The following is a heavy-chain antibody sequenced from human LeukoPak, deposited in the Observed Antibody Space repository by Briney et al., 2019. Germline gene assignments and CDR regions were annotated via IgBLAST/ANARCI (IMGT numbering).Heavy chain of an antibody. CDR1: GFTFSSYA. J-gene: IGHJ1*01. CDR2: ISYDGSNK. V-gene: IGHV3-30*04. CDR3: ARDSEIGYCSSTSCFEYFQH. D-gene: IGHD2-2*01. Sequence: GGSLRLSCAASGFTFSSYAMHWVRQAPGKGLEWVAVISYDGSNKYYADSVKGRFIISRDNSKNTLYLQMNSLRAEDTAVYYCARDSEIGYCSSTSCFEYFQHWGQGTLVTVSS.